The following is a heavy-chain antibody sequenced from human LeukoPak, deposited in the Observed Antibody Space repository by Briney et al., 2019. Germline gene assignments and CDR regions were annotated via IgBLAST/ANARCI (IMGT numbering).Heavy chain of an antibody. CDR3: AKGSYYDSSGSFYFDY. CDR1: RFTFSSYA. D-gene: IGHD3-22*01. V-gene: IGHV3-23*01. Sequence: GESLRLSCAASRFTFSSYAMSWVRQAPGKGLEWVSGISGSGDNTYYADSVKGRFTISRDNSKNTLYVQVNSLGTEDTAAYYCAKGSYYDSSGSFYFDYWGQGTLVTVPS. J-gene: IGHJ4*02. CDR2: ISGSGDNT.